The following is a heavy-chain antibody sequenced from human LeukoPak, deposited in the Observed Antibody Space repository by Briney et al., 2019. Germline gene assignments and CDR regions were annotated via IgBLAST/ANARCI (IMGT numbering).Heavy chain of an antibody. D-gene: IGHD3-22*01. CDR1: GFTFSSYA. Sequence: GGSLRLSCAASGFTFSSYAMSWVRQAPGKGLEWVSAISGSGGSTYYADSVKGRFTISRDNSKNTLYLQMNSLRAEDTAVYYCAYRKDYYDSSGYPDYYYGMDVWGQGTTVTVSS. V-gene: IGHV3-23*01. CDR3: AYRKDYYDSSGYPDYYYGMDV. CDR2: ISGSGGST. J-gene: IGHJ6*02.